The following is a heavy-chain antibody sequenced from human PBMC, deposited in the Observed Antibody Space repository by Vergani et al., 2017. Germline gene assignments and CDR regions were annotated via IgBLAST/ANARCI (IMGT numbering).Heavy chain of an antibody. CDR2: INPISGGT. Sequence: QVQLVQSGAEVKKPGASVKVSCKASGYTFTGYYMHWVRQAPGQGLEWMGWINPISGGTNYAQKFQGRVTMTRDTSISTAYMELSRLRSDDTAVYYCARASGWGDYWGQGTLVTVSS. CDR1: GYTFTGYY. D-gene: IGHD6-19*01. V-gene: IGHV1-2*02. J-gene: IGHJ4*02. CDR3: ARASGWGDY.